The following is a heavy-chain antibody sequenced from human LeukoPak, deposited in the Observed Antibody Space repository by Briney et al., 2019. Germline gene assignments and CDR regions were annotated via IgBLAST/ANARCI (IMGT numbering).Heavy chain of an antibody. V-gene: IGHV4-34*01. CDR2: INHSGST. D-gene: IGHD6-13*01. Sequence: PSETLSLTCAVYGGSFSGYYWSWIRQPPGKGLEWIGEINHSGSTNYNPSLKSRVTISVDTSKNQFSLKLSSVTAADTAVYYCARHDQQQLVKPYNWFDPWGQGTLVTVSS. J-gene: IGHJ5*02. CDR1: GGSFSGYY. CDR3: ARHDQQQLVKPYNWFDP.